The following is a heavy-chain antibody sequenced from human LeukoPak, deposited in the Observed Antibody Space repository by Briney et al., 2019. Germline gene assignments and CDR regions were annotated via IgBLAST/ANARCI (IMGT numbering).Heavy chain of an antibody. V-gene: IGHV4-38-2*02. CDR3: ARRSGTYHAFDI. J-gene: IGHJ3*02. D-gene: IGHD1-26*01. Sequence: SETLSLTCTVSGYSINSGYTWGWIRQPPGKGLEWIGNIYHSGGTYYNPSLKSRVTISVDTSKNQFSLKLSSVTAADTAVYYCARRSGTYHAFDIWGQGTMVTVSS. CDR2: IYHSGGT. CDR1: GYSINSGYT.